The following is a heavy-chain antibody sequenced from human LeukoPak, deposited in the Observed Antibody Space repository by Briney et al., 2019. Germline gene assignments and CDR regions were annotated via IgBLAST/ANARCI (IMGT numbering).Heavy chain of an antibody. CDR1: GFTFNSYS. CDR3: ARFGTYYDILTGYYRYYYYYYMDV. D-gene: IGHD3-9*01. CDR2: ISSSSSYI. J-gene: IGHJ6*03. V-gene: IGHV3-21*01. Sequence: GGSLRLSCAASGFTFNSYSMNWVRQAPGKGLEWVSSISSSSSYIYYADPVKGRFTISRDNAKNSLYLQMNSLRAEDTAVYYCARFGTYYDILTGYYRYYYYYYMDVWGKGTTVTVSS.